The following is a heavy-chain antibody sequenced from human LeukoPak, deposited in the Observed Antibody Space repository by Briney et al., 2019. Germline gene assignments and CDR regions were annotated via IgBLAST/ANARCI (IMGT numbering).Heavy chain of an antibody. Sequence: ASVKVSCKASGYTFTSYYMHWVRQAPGQGLEWMGIINPSGGSTSYAQKFQGRVTMTRDTSTSTAYMELRSLRSDDTAVYYCARDFPGVGYWGQGTLVTVSS. CDR3: ARDFPGVGY. J-gene: IGHJ4*02. CDR2: INPSGGST. D-gene: IGHD1-26*01. V-gene: IGHV1-46*01. CDR1: GYTFTSYY.